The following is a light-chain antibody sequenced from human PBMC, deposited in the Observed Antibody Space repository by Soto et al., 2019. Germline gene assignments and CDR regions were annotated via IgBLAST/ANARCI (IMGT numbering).Light chain of an antibody. CDR1: QSVSSN. Sequence: EIVMTQSPATLSVSPGERATLSCRASQSVSSNLAWYQQKPGQAPRLLIYGASTRATGIPARFSGSGSGTEFTLTISSLQSEDFAIYYCHHYNNWPPWTFGQGTKVEFK. V-gene: IGKV3-15*01. J-gene: IGKJ1*01. CDR2: GAS. CDR3: HHYNNWPPWT.